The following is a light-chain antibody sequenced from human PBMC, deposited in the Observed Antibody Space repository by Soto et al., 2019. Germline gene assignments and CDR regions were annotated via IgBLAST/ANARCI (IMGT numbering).Light chain of an antibody. Sequence: QSALTQPASVSGSLGQSITISCTGTSSDIGGYNYVSWYQQHPGKAPKLIIYEVSYRPAGVSNRFSASKSANTASLTISRLQAEDGADYYCNSFASSNSLIFGGGTKLTVL. J-gene: IGLJ2*01. CDR2: EVS. V-gene: IGLV2-14*01. CDR3: NSFASSNSLI. CDR1: SSDIGGYNY.